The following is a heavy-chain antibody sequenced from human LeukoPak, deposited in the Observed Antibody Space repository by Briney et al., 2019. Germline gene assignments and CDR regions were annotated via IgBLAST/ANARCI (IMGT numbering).Heavy chain of an antibody. CDR2: IYYSGNT. CDR3: ARDSPRIGLAWFDP. Sequence: PSETLSLTCTVSGGSISSSSYYWGWIRQPPGKGLEWIGNIYYSGNTYYNPSLKSRVTISVDTSKNQFSLKLSSVTAADTAVYHCARDSPRIGLAWFDPWGQGTLVTVSS. J-gene: IGHJ5*02. V-gene: IGHV4-39*07. D-gene: IGHD3-22*01. CDR1: GGSISSSSYY.